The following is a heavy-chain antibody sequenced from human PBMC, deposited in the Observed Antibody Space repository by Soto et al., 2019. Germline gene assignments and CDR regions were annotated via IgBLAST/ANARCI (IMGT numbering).Heavy chain of an antibody. V-gene: IGHV1-2*02. D-gene: IGHD1-26*01. CDR3: ATNMGSGSYSLGAIDY. CDR2: INPNSGGT. Sequence: GASVKVSCKASGYTFTGYYMHWVRQAPGQGLEWMGWINPNSGGTNYAQKFQGRVTMTRDTSISTAYMELSRLRSDDTVVYYCATNMGSGSYSLGAIDYWGQGTLDTVSS. CDR1: GYTFTGYY. J-gene: IGHJ4*02.